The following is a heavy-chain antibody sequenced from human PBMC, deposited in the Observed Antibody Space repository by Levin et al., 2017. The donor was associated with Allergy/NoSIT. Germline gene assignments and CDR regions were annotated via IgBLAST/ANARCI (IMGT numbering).Heavy chain of an antibody. CDR3: AREVWGDYYFDY. CDR1: GFTFSNYW. CDR2: ISSDGSST. J-gene: IGHJ4*02. V-gene: IGHV3-74*01. D-gene: IGHD2-21*02. Sequence: PGESLKISCAASGFTFSNYWMHWVRQAPGKGLVWVSRISSDGSSTSYADSVKGRFTISRDNAQNTLYLQMNSLRAEDTAVYYCAREVWGDYYFDYWGQGTLVTVSS.